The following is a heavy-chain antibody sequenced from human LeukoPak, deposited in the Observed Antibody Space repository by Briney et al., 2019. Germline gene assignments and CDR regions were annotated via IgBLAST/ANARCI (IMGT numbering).Heavy chain of an antibody. CDR3: ARGVYGTVKGGLDY. D-gene: IGHD3-10*01. J-gene: IGHJ4*02. Sequence: SETLSLTCTVSGGSISSSSHYWGWIRQPPGKGPEWIGSIYYSGSTYYNPSLKSRVTISVDTSKNQFSLKLSSVAAADTAVYFCARGVYGTVKGGLDYWGRGTLVTVSS. CDR1: GGSISSSSHY. V-gene: IGHV4-39*07. CDR2: IYYSGST.